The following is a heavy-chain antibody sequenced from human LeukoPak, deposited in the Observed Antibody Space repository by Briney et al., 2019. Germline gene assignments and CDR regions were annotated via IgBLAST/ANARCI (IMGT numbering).Heavy chain of an antibody. CDR1: GYTFTDYY. Sequence: GASVKVSCKASGYTFTDYYMHWVRQAPGQGLEWMGWINPNTGGTNYAQKFQGRVTMTRDTSISTPYMELSWLRSDDTAVYYCARGRIAAAGNDYFDYWGQGTLVTVSS. CDR3: ARGRIAAAGNDYFDY. D-gene: IGHD6-13*01. J-gene: IGHJ4*02. V-gene: IGHV1-2*02. CDR2: INPNTGGT.